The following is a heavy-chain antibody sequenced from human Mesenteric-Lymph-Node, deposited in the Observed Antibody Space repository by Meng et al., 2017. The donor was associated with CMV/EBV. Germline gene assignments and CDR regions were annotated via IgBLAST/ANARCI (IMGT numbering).Heavy chain of an antibody. D-gene: IGHD1-1*01. Sequence: CEAFGFTFNSHGLHWVRQAPGKGLEWVALIWYDGSNTYYADSVKGRFTISKDNSRNTLYLQMNSLRAEDTAVYYCARDGTTGATGAYWGQGTLVTVSS. CDR3: ARDGTTGATGAY. CDR1: GFTFNSHG. J-gene: IGHJ4*02. CDR2: IWYDGSNT. V-gene: IGHV3-33*01.